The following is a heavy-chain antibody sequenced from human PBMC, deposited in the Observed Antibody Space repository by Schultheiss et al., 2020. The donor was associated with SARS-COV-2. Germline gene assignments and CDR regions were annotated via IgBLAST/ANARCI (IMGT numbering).Heavy chain of an antibody. V-gene: IGHV3-23*01. D-gene: IGHD5-18*01. CDR3: ARENGYSYGYDLDY. CDR2: ISGSGGST. Sequence: GGSLRLSCAASGFTFSSYAMSWVRQAPGKGLEWVSAISGSGGSTYYADSVKGQFTISRDNSKNTLYLQMNSLRAEDTAVYYCARENGYSYGYDLDYWGQGTLVTVSS. J-gene: IGHJ4*02. CDR1: GFTFSSYA.